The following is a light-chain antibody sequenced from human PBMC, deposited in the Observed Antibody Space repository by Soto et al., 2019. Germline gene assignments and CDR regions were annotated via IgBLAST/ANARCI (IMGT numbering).Light chain of an antibody. J-gene: IGKJ1*01. V-gene: IGKV3-15*01. CDR1: HSVPSR. CDR3: QQYNNWPAT. CDR2: GAS. Sequence: EIVMTQSPSTLSVSPGEDVTLSSMASHSVPSRIAWYQQKPGQAPSLLIYGASTRATGVPDRFSGSGSGTEFTLTISSLQSEDFAVYYCQQYNNWPATFGQGTKVDIK.